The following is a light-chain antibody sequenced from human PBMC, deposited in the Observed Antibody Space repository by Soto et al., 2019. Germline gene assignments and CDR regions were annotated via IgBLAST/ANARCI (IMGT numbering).Light chain of an antibody. CDR2: WAS. Sequence: DIVMTQSPDSLAVSLGERATINCRSSQSVLYNSNNKNYLAWYQQKPGQPPKLLIYWASTRESGVTDRFSGSGSGTDFTLTVTSLQAEDVAVYYCHEYYDTPGTFGQGTKLEIK. V-gene: IGKV4-1*01. J-gene: IGKJ2*02. CDR3: HEYYDTPGT. CDR1: QSVLYNSNNKNY.